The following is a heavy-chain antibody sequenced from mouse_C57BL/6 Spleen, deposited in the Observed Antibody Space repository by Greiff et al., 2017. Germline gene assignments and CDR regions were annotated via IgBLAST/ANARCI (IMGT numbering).Heavy chain of an antibody. CDR3: ARSSVTTVVATRYFDY. D-gene: IGHD1-1*01. J-gene: IGHJ2*01. V-gene: IGHV1-26*01. CDR2: INPNNGGT. Sequence: VQLQQSGPELVKPGASVKISCKASGYTFTDYYMNWVKQSHGKSLEWIGDINPNNGGTSYNQKFKGKATLTVDKSSSTAYMELRSLTSEDSAVYYCARSSVTTVVATRYFDYWGQGTTLTVSS. CDR1: GYTFTDYY.